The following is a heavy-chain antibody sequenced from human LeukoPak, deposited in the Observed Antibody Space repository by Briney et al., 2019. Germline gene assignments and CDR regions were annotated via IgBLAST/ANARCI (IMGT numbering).Heavy chain of an antibody. CDR1: GGSISSSSYY. CDR3: ARRAQDDFWSGYRQTSDI. V-gene: IGHV4-39*01. J-gene: IGHJ3*02. Sequence: SETLSLTCTVSGGSISSSSYYWGWIRQPPGKGLEWIGSIYYSGSTYYNPSLKSRVTISVDTSKNQFSLKLSSVTAADTAVYYCARRAQDDFWSGYRQTSDIWGQGTMVTVSS. CDR2: IYYSGST. D-gene: IGHD3-3*01.